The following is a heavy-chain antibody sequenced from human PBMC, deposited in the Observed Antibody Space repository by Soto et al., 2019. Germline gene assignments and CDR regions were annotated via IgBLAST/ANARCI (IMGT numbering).Heavy chain of an antibody. Sequence: ASVKVSCKASGYTFTSYAMHWVLQAPGQRLEWMGWINAGNDNTNYAQKLQGRVTMTTDTSTSTAYMELRSLRSDDTAVYYCARDSPMVRGVMYYFDYWGQGTLVTVSS. CDR2: INAGNDNT. V-gene: IGHV1-3*01. J-gene: IGHJ4*02. CDR3: ARDSPMVRGVMYYFDY. CDR1: GYTFTSYA. D-gene: IGHD3-10*01.